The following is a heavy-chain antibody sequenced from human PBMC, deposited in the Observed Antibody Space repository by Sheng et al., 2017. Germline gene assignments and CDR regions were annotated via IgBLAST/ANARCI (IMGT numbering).Heavy chain of an antibody. Sequence: EVQLVESGGGLVQPGGSLRLSCAASGFTFTSYAMTWVRQAPGKGLEWVSGIGGSGGNTYYADSLKGRFTISRDNSKNTLYLQMSSLRADDTAVYYCAKGLDSSGWDFFDYWGQGTLVTVSS. D-gene: IGHD6-19*01. J-gene: IGHJ4*02. CDR3: AKGLDSSGWDFFDY. CDR2: IGGSGGNT. V-gene: IGHV3-23*04. CDR1: GFTFTSYA.